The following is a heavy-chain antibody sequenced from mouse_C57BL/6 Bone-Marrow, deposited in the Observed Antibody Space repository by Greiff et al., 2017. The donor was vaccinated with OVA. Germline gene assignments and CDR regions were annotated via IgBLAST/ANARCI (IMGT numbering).Heavy chain of an antibody. Sequence: VQLQQSGAELVKPGASVKISCKASGYAFSSYWMNWVKQRPGKGLEWIGQIYPGDGDTNYNGKFKGKATLTADKSSSTAYMQLSSLTSEDSAVYFCARALVPYYFDYWGQGTTLTVSS. CDR3: ARALVPYYFDY. V-gene: IGHV1-80*01. CDR2: IYPGDGDT. D-gene: IGHD5-1*01. CDR1: GYAFSSYW. J-gene: IGHJ2*01.